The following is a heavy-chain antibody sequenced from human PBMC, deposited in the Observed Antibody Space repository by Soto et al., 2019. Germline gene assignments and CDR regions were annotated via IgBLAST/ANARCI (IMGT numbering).Heavy chain of an antibody. V-gene: IGHV1-3*01. D-gene: IGHD2-2*01. CDR2: INAGNGNT. Sequence: GASVKVSCKSSGYTFTSYAMHWVRQAPGQRLEWMGWINAGNGNTKYSQKFQGRVTITRDTSASTAYMELSSLRSEDTAVYYCARGPYPPRPIVVVPAAIIGFDPWGQGTLVTVSS. CDR1: GYTFTSYA. CDR3: ARGPYPPRPIVVVPAAIIGFDP. J-gene: IGHJ5*02.